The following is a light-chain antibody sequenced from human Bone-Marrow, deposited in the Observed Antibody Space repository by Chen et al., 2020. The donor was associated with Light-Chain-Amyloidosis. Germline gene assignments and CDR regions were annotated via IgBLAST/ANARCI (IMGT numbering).Light chain of an antibody. CDR3: QVWDRSSDRPV. CDR2: DDS. CDR1: NIGSTS. J-gene: IGLJ3*02. V-gene: IGLV3-21*02. Sequence: SYVLTQPSSVSVAPGQTATIACGGNNIGSTSVHWYQQTPGQAPPLVVYDDSDRPSGIPERLSGSNSGNTATLTIRRVEAGDEADYYCQVWDRSSDRPVFGGGTKLTVL.